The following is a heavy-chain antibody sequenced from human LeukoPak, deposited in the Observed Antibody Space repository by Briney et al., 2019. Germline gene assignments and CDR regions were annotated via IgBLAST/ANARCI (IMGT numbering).Heavy chain of an antibody. Sequence: PSETLSLTCAVYGGSFSGYYWSWIRQPPGKGLEWIGEINHSGSTSYNPSLKSRVTIPVDTSKNQFSLKLSSVTAADTAVYYCARSSGFAYWGQGTLVTVSS. CDR3: ARSSGFAY. V-gene: IGHV4-34*01. CDR2: INHSGST. J-gene: IGHJ4*02. D-gene: IGHD6-19*01. CDR1: GGSFSGYY.